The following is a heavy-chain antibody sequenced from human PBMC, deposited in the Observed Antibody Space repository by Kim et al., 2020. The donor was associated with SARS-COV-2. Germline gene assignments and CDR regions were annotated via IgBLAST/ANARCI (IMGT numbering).Heavy chain of an antibody. D-gene: IGHD3-9*01. CDR1: GGSVSNYEFF. CDR3: ARRGDWLAYFQH. CDR2: VHYSGTT. J-gene: IGHJ1*01. Sequence: SETLSLTCTVHGGSVSNYEFFWGWIRQSPLKGLEWIGSVHYSGTTEYNPSLKSRVTLSVDTSKNQFSLQLNSVTAADTAVYYCARRGDWLAYFQHWGQGALVIVS. V-gene: IGHV4-39*01.